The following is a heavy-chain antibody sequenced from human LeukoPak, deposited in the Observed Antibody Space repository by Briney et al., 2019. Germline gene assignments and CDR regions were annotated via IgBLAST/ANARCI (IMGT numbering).Heavy chain of an antibody. CDR2: IIPIFGTA. Sequence: SVKVSCKASGGTFSSYAISWVRQAPGQGLEWMGGIIPIFGTANYAQKFQGRVTITTDESTSTAYMELSSLRSEDTAVYYCARAPATAETYYYYYMDVWGRGTTVTVSS. CDR1: GGTFSSYA. CDR3: ARAPATAETYYYYYMDV. V-gene: IGHV1-69*05. J-gene: IGHJ6*03. D-gene: IGHD2-21*02.